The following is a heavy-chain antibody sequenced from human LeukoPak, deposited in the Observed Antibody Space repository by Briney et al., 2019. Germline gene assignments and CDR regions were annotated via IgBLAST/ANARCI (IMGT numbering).Heavy chain of an antibody. D-gene: IGHD6-19*01. CDR2: TYYRSKWYS. CDR1: GDSVSSNSAA. Sequence: SQTLSLTCAISGDSVSSNSAAWNWIRHSPSRSLEWLGRTYYRSKWYSDYAVSVKSPLTINPDTSKNQFSLQLNSVTPEDTAVYYCARDSSGWRSIFDYWGQGTLVSVSS. J-gene: IGHJ4*02. CDR3: ARDSSGWRSIFDY. V-gene: IGHV6-1*01.